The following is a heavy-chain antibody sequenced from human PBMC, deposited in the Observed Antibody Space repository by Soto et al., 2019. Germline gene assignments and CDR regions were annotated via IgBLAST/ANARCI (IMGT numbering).Heavy chain of an antibody. CDR3: AKGGEGSSWYDGYYYMDV. Sequence: EVQLLESGGGLVQPGGSLRLSCAASGFTFSSYAMSWVRQAPGKGLEWVSAISGSGGSTYYADSVKGRFTISRDNSKNTLYLQMNSLRGVDTAVYYCAKGGEGSSWYDGYYYMDVWGKRPTVTVSS. D-gene: IGHD6-13*01. CDR2: ISGSGGST. CDR1: GFTFSSYA. V-gene: IGHV3-23*01. J-gene: IGHJ6*03.